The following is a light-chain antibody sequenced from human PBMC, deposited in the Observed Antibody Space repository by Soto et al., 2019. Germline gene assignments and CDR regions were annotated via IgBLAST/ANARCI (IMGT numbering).Light chain of an antibody. V-gene: IGKV4-1*01. Sequence: DIVMTQSPDSLAVSLCERATINCKSSQSVLYSSNNNNYLAWYQQKPGQSPKLLLYWASTRESGVPYRFSGSGSGTDFTLSISSLQAEDVAVYYCQQYSNPPWTFGQGTKVDIK. CDR1: QSVLYSSNNNNY. CDR2: WAS. J-gene: IGKJ1*01. CDR3: QQYSNPPWT.